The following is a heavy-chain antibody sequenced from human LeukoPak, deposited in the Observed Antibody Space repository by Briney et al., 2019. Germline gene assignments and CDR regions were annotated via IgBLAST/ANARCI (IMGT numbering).Heavy chain of an antibody. D-gene: IGHD4-17*01. CDR1: GYTFTIYD. CDR2: MNPNSGNT. Sequence: GASVTVSFTASGYTFTIYDINWVRQATGQGLEWMGWMNPNSGNTGYAQKFQGRVTMTRNTSISTAYMELSSLRSEDTAVYYCARGRYGDYVPIDYWGQGTLVTVSS. J-gene: IGHJ4*02. CDR3: ARGRYGDYVPIDY. V-gene: IGHV1-8*01.